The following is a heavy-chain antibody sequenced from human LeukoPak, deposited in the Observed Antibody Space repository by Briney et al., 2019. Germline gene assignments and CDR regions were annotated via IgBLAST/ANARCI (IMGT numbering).Heavy chain of an antibody. CDR2: IYTSGST. Sequence: KPSETLSLTCTVSGGSISSYYWSWIRQPAGKGLEWIGRIYTSGSTNYNPSLKSRVTMSVDTSKNQFSLKLSSVTAADAAVYYCARDRASSSWYGRAFDIWGQGKMVTVSS. V-gene: IGHV4-4*07. J-gene: IGHJ3*02. D-gene: IGHD6-13*01. CDR1: GGSISSYY. CDR3: ARDRASSSWYGRAFDI.